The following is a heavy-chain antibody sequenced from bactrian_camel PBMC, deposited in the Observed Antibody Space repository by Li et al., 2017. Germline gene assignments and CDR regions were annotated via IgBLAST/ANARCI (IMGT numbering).Heavy chain of an antibody. D-gene: IGHD2*01. CDR1: GYTNRFNC. CDR3: ATGQDGGDCPSEFGY. J-gene: IGHJ6*01. CDR2: IYTGGGRT. Sequence: DVQLVESGGGSVTVGGSLTLSCATSGYTNRFNCLGWFRQAPGKWREGVAFIYTGGGRTYYPLSMRGRSTISQDNTKNTVYLQMNSLKPEDTAVYYCATGQDGGDCPSEFGYWGQGTQVTVS. V-gene: IGHV3S40*01.